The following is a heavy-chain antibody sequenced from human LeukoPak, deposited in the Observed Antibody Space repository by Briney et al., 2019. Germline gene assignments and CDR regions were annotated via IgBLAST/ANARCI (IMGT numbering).Heavy chain of an antibody. D-gene: IGHD2-15*01. V-gene: IGHV3-66*01. CDR3: ARGAEYCSGGSCYDYGMDV. J-gene: IGHJ6*02. Sequence: GGSLRLSCAASGFTVSSNYMSWVRQAPGKGLEWVSVIYSGGSTYCADSVKGRFTISRDNSENTLYLQMNSLRAEDTAVYYCARGAEYCSGGSCYDYGMDVWGQGTTVTVSS. CDR2: IYSGGST. CDR1: GFTVSSNY.